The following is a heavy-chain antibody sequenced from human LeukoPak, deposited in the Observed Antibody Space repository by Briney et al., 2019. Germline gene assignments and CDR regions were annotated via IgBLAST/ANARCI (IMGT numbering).Heavy chain of an antibody. CDR2: IRGSGGGT. V-gene: IGHV3-23*01. J-gene: IGHJ4*02. CDR3: EKMGEGFGELFQYYFDY. CDR1: GFTFSNFA. Sequence: GGAPRLSCGASGFTFSNFAMSWVRQAPGKGLEWVSAIRGSGGGTYYADSVKGRFTLSRDNSKNTLYLQMNSLRAEDTAVYYCEKMGEGFGELFQYYFDYWGQGTLVTVSS. D-gene: IGHD3-10*01.